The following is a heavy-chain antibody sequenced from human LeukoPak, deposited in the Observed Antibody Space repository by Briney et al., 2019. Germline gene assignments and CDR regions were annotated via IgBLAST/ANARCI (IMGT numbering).Heavy chain of an antibody. D-gene: IGHD4-23*01. CDR1: GFTFSYYG. CDR3: AKDITRYGGNAVDY. J-gene: IGHJ4*02. CDR2: ISYDGSDK. V-gene: IGHV3-30*18. Sequence: PGRSLRLSCAASGFTFSYYGIHWVRQAPGEGLEWVAVISYDGSDKYYADSVKGRFTISRDNSKNTLYLQMNSLRAEDTAVYYCAKDITRYGGNAVDYWGQGTLVTVSS.